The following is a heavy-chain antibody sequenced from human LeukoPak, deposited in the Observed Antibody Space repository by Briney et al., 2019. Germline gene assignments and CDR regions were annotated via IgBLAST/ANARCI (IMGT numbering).Heavy chain of an antibody. CDR1: GYTFTGYY. D-gene: IGHD6-19*01. V-gene: IGHV1-2*02. Sequence: ASVKVSCKASGYTFTGYYMHWVRQAPGQGLEWMGWINPNSGGTNYAQKFQGRVTMTRDTSISTAYMELSRLRSDDTAVYYCARTHSSGWLVDYWGQGTLVTVSS. CDR3: ARTHSSGWLVDY. CDR2: INPNSGGT. J-gene: IGHJ4*02.